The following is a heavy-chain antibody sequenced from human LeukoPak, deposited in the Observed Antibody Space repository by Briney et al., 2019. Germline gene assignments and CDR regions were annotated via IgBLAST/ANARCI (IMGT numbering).Heavy chain of an antibody. Sequence: GGSLRLSCAASGFTFSSHWMHWVRQAPGKGLLWVSHINSDGSSTSYADSVKGRFTISRDNAKNTLYLQMNSLRVEDTAVYYCANSGSYHALGCGGQGTLVTVSS. V-gene: IGHV3-74*01. CDR2: INSDGSST. CDR3: ANSGSYHALGC. J-gene: IGHJ4*02. D-gene: IGHD1-26*01. CDR1: GFTFSSHW.